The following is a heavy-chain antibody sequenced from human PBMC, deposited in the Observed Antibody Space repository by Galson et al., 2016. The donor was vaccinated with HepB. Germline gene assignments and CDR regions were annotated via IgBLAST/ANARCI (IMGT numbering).Heavy chain of an antibody. V-gene: IGHV1-2*04. CDR2: VNPNSDGT. J-gene: IGHJ4*02. CDR1: GYTFTSYY. CDR3: ARGPESVGRAASGLDS. Sequence: SVKVSCKASGYTFTSYYLYWVRQAPRQGLEWMGWVNPNSDGTNLAQKFQDWVTMTSDTSISTAYLELNRLKSDDTAVYYCARGPESVGRAASGLDSWGQGTLVTVSS. D-gene: IGHD6-25*01.